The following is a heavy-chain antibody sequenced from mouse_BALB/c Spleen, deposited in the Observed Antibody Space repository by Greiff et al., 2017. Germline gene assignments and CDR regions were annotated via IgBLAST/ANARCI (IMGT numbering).Heavy chain of an antibody. CDR1: GYTFTDYN. Sequence: VQLKQSGPELVKPGASVKIPCKASGYTFTDYNMDWVKQSHGKSLEWIGDINPNNGGTIYNQKFKGKATLTVDKSSSTAYMELRSLTSEDTAVYYCARWPLIYYYGSSYGRYYAMDYWGQGTSVTVSA. CDR3: ARWPLIYYYGSSYGRYYAMDY. J-gene: IGHJ4*01. CDR2: INPNNGGT. D-gene: IGHD1-1*01. V-gene: IGHV1-18*01.